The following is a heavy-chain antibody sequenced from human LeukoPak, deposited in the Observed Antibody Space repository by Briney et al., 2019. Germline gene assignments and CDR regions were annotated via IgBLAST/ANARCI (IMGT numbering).Heavy chain of an antibody. D-gene: IGHD6-6*01. V-gene: IGHV3-23*01. J-gene: IGHJ4*02. CDR1: GFTFSSYA. CDR2: ISGSGGST. CDR3: AKGVIEYSSSSCSY. Sequence: PGGSVRLSCAASGFTFSSYAMSWVRQAPGKGLEWVSAISGSGGSTYYADSVKGRFTISRDNSKNTLYLQMNSLRAEDTAVYYCAKGVIEYSSSSCSYWGQGTLVTVSS.